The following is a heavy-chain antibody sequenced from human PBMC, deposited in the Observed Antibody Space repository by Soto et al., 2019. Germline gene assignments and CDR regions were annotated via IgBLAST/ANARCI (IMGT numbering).Heavy chain of an antibody. CDR2: IFHTGST. V-gene: IGHV4-39*01. Sequence: SETLSLTCTVSGASISSTLHYWGWIRQPPGKGLEWIGNIFHTGSTYYNPSLRSRVTISVDTSNNGFSLRLTSVTAADTAVYYCASLLGGWLPFDHWGQGTRVTAPQ. D-gene: IGHD6-19*01. CDR1: GASISSTLHY. CDR3: ASLLGGWLPFDH. J-gene: IGHJ5*02.